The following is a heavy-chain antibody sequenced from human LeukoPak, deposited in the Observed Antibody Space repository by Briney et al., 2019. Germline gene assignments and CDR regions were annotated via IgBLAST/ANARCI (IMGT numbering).Heavy chain of an antibody. CDR2: INQDASEK. CDR3: ARDSPVPAATQGYFDY. Sequence: GGSLRLSCTVTGLTFSGYWVTWVRQAPGKGLEWVANINQDASEKYYVESVKGRFAISRDNAKDSLYLQMNSLRVEDTAVYYCARDSPVPAATQGYFDYWGQGTLVTVSS. J-gene: IGHJ4*02. V-gene: IGHV3-7*01. D-gene: IGHD2-2*01. CDR1: GLTFSGYW.